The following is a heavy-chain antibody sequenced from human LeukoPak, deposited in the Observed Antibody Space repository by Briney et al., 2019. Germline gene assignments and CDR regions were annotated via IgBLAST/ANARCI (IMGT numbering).Heavy chain of an antibody. J-gene: IGHJ6*02. CDR2: IRSKANSYAT. CDR1: GFTFSGSA. V-gene: IGHV3-73*01. CDR3: TRHSDTYCSRANCYVDNFYGLDV. D-gene: IGHD2-2*01. Sequence: PGGSLRLSCAASGFTFSGSAVDWVRQASGKGLEWVGRIRSKANSYATSYAASVTGRFTISRDDSRNTAYLQMNSLKTEDTAVYYRTRHSDTYCSRANCYVDNFYGLDVWGQGTRVTVSS.